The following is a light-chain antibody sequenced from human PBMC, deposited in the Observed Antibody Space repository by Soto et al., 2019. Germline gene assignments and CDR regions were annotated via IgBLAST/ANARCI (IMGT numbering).Light chain of an antibody. V-gene: IGKV1-5*01. CDR1: QSISSW. CDR2: DAS. J-gene: IGKJ5*01. Sequence: DIQMTQSPSTLSASLGGRVTISCRASQSISSWVAWYQQKPGKAPQLLIYDASSLESGVPSRFSGSASGTESTLTISSLKPEDFATYYCQQSYSSITFGQGTRLEIK. CDR3: QQSYSSIT.